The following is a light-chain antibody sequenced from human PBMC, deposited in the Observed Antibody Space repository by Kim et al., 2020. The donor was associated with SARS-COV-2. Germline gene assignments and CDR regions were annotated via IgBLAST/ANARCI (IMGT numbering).Light chain of an antibody. CDR3: QQLSSYPRN. J-gene: IGKJ4*01. CDR2: AAS. CDR1: QDISSY. Sequence: ASVGDRVAITCRASQDISSYLAWYQQKPGMAPKLLIYAASTLQTGVPSRFSGSESGTEFTLTISSLQPEDFAAYYCQQLSSYPRNFGGGTKVDIK. V-gene: IGKV1-9*01.